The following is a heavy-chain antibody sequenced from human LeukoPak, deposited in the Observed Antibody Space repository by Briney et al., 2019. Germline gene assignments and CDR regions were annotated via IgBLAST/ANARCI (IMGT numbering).Heavy chain of an antibody. V-gene: IGHV3-7*01. D-gene: IGHD6-6*01. CDR1: GFTFSNYW. J-gene: IGHJ4*02. CDR2: IKQGGSEN. Sequence: GGSLRLSCAASGFTFSNYWITWVRQAPGKGLEWVANIKQGGSENYYADSVKGRFTMSRDNAKNSLYLQMNSLRAEDTAVYYCVRDGGSSTLYDYWGQGTLVTVSS. CDR3: VRDGGSSTLYDY.